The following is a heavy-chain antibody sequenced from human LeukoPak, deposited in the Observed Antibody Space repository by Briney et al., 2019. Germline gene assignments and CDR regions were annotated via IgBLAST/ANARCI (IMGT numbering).Heavy chain of an antibody. J-gene: IGHJ6*03. D-gene: IGHD3-10*01. Sequence: GGSLRLSCAASGFTFNNYGMHWVRQAPGKGLEWVAFIRYNGNNQYYADSVKGRFTISRGNSKNTLYLQMNSLKGDDTAVYYCAKDSAFYYIDVWGKGTTVIISS. CDR2: IRYNGNNQ. V-gene: IGHV3-30*02. CDR1: GFTFNNYG. CDR3: AKDSAFYYIDV.